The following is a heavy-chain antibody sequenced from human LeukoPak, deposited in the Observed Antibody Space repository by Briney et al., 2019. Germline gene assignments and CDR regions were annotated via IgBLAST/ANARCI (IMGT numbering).Heavy chain of an antibody. CDR1: GGSISSSSYY. Sequence: SETLSLTCTVSGGSISSSSYYWGWIRQPPGKGLEWIGSIYYSGSTYYNPSLKSRVTISVDTSKNQFSLKLSSVTAADTAVYYCASLVVGALGYYYMDVWGKGTTVTISS. D-gene: IGHD2-15*01. CDR2: IYYSGST. V-gene: IGHV4-39*07. CDR3: ASLVVGALGYYYMDV. J-gene: IGHJ6*03.